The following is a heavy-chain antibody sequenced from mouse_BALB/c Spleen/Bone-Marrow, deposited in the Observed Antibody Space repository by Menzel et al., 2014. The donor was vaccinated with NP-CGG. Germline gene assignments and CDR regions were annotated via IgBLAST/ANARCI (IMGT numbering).Heavy chain of an antibody. CDR2: IWAGGST. CDR3: ARGDYSG. CDR1: GYSLTSYG. J-gene: IGHJ3*02. V-gene: IGHV2-9*02. Sequence: VKLVESGPGLVAPSQSLSITCTVSGYSLTSYGVHWVRQPPGKGLEWLGVIWAGGSTNYNSALMSRLSISKDNSKSQVFLKMNSLQTDVTAMYYCARGDYSGWGQGTLVTVSA. D-gene: IGHD1-1*01.